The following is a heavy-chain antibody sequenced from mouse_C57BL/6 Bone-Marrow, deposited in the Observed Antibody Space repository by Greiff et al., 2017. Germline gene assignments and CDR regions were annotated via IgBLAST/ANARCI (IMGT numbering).Heavy chain of an antibody. J-gene: IGHJ4*01. V-gene: IGHV1-74*01. CDR3: AIVDAMDY. Sequence: QVQLQQPGAELVKPGASVKVSCKASGYTFTSYWMHWVKQRPGQGLEWIGRIHPSDSDTNYNQKFKGKATLAVDKSSSTASMQLSSLPSEDSAFYYGAIVDAMDYWGQGTSVTVSS. CDR2: IHPSDSDT. CDR1: GYTFTSYW.